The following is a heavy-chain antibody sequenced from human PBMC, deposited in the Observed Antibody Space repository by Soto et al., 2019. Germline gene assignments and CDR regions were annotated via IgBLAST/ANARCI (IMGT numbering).Heavy chain of an antibody. V-gene: IGHV1-18*01. D-gene: IGHD5-12*01. J-gene: IGHJ4*02. CDR2: ISGYSGDT. Sequence: QGHLVQSGGEVKKPGASVKVSCKASGYTFTNYAITWVRQAPGQGLEWMGWISGYSGDTGYAQNLQGRVTMTTDTSTITAYMELRSLTSDDTAVYYCASGGDGYNDFDSWGQGTLVIVSS. CDR3: ASGGDGYNDFDS. CDR1: GYTFTNYA.